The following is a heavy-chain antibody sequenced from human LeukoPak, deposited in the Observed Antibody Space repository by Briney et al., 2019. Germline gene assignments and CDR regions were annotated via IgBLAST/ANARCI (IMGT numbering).Heavy chain of an antibody. CDR3: ARDTVGATFPGAFDI. CDR1: GYSISSGYY. CDR2: IYHSGNT. V-gene: IGHV4-38-2*02. D-gene: IGHD1-26*01. J-gene: IGHJ3*02. Sequence: SETLSLTCTVSGYSISSGYYWGWIRQPPGKGLEWIGSIYHSGNTNYNPSLKSRVTISLDTSKNQFSLKLTSVTAADTAVYYCARDTVGATFPGAFDIWGQGTMVTVSS.